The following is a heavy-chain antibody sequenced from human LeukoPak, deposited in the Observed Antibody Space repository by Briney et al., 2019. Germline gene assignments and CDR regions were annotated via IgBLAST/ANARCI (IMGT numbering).Heavy chain of an antibody. Sequence: GGSLRLSCSASGFTFSSYFMHWVRQAPGKGLEYVSAISSNGGITYYADSVKGRFTISRDNSKNTLFLQMSSLRPEDTAVYYCAKDLGLRAYHYYGMDVWGQGTTVTVSS. CDR2: ISSNGGIT. CDR1: GFTFSSYF. J-gene: IGHJ6*02. D-gene: IGHD3-10*01. CDR3: AKDLGLRAYHYYGMDV. V-gene: IGHV3-64D*06.